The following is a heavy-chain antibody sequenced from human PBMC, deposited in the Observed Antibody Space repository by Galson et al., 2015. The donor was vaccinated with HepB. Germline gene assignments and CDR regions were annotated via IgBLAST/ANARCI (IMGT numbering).Heavy chain of an antibody. CDR1: GYIFTSNW. CDR2: IYPGDSDT. CDR3: ARHRPFSSGLYYFDT. V-gene: IGHV5-51*01. Sequence: QSGAEVKKPGESLKISCKGSGYIFTSNWIAWVRQKPGKGLEWLGIIYPGDSDTRYSPSFQGQVTMSADKSISTAYLQWSSLKASDTAMYYCARHRPFSSGLYYFDTWGQGTLVTVSS. D-gene: IGHD3-22*01. J-gene: IGHJ4*02.